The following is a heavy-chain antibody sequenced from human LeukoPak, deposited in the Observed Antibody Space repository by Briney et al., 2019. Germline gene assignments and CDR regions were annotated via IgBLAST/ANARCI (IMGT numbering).Heavy chain of an antibody. J-gene: IGHJ5*02. V-gene: IGHV3-23*01. Sequence: GGSLRLSCAASGFTFSSYAMSWVRQAPGEGLELVSAISCSGGSTYYADSVKRRFTISRDNSKNTLYLQMNSLRAEDTAVYYCAKERYSSSWYDWFDPWGQGTLVTVSS. CDR2: ISCSGGST. CDR1: GFTFSSYA. CDR3: AKERYSSSWYDWFDP. D-gene: IGHD6-13*01.